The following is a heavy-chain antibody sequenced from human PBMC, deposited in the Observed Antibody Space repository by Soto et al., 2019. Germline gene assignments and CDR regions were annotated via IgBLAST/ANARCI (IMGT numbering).Heavy chain of an antibody. D-gene: IGHD1-1*01. CDR2: IIPVFGTA. Sequence: QVQLVQSGAEVKNPGFSVKVSCKGSGGTFSSYDINWVRQATGQRLEWMGGIIPVFGTANYAQKFEGRVTITADKSTSTDYMERFCLGTEEKADYYCVRCAQWNHIYYYYGIDVLGKRTTV. V-gene: IGHV1-69*06. J-gene: IGHJ6*04. CDR1: GGTFSSYD. CDR3: VRCAQWNHIYYYYGIDV.